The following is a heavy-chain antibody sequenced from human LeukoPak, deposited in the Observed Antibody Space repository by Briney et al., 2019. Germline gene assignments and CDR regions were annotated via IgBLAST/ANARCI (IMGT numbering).Heavy chain of an antibody. V-gene: IGHV3-74*01. CDR2: INTDGSSL. J-gene: IGHJ4*02. Sequence: GGSLRLSCAASGFTFSSYWMYWVRQAPGKGPVWVARINTDGSSLNYADSVKGRFTISRDNAKNTLYLQMNSLGAEDTAVYYCARRINYYDSSSYYYVRYFDSWGQGTLVAVSS. CDR3: ARRINYYDSSSYYYVRYFDS. CDR1: GFTFSSYW. D-gene: IGHD3-22*01.